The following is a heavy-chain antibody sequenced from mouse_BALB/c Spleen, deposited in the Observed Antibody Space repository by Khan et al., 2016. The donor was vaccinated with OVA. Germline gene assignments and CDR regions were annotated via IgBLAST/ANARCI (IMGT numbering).Heavy chain of an antibody. Sequence: QIQLVQSGPELKKPGETVKISCKASGYTFTIYGMNWVRHAPGKDLKWMGWINTYTGEPSYADDFKGRFAFSLETSANTAFLQINNLKNEDTATYVCARVGYNGTMDYWGQGTSVTVSS. J-gene: IGHJ4*01. V-gene: IGHV9-3-1*01. CDR2: INTYTGEP. D-gene: IGHD2-14*01. CDR3: ARVGYNGTMDY. CDR1: GYTFTIYG.